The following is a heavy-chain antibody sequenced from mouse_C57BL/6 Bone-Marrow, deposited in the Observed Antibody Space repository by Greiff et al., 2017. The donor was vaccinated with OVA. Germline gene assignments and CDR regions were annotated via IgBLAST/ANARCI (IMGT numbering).Heavy chain of an antibody. CDR1: GYAFSSSW. Sequence: QVQLKESGPELVKPGASVKISCKASGYAFSSSWMNWVKQRPGKGLEWIGRIYPGDGDTNYNGKFKGKATLTADKSSSTAYMQLSSLTSEDSAVYFCARLGDGYYPFAYWGQGTLVTVSA. CDR2: IYPGDGDT. J-gene: IGHJ3*01. CDR3: ARLGDGYYPFAY. D-gene: IGHD2-3*01. V-gene: IGHV1-82*01.